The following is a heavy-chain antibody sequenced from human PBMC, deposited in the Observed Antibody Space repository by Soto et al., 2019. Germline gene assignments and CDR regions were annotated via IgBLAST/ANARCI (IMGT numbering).Heavy chain of an antibody. J-gene: IGHJ6*02. CDR3: ATQRVVDYYGMDV. Sequence: QVQLVQSGAEVKKPGASVKVSCKASGYTFSSYGISWVRQAPGQGLEWMGWISAYNGNTEYSQKVQGRVTMTTDTSTNTAYMELRRLRSDDTAVYYCATQRVVDYYGMDVWGQGSTVTVSS. V-gene: IGHV1-18*01. D-gene: IGHD2-21*01. CDR2: ISAYNGNT. CDR1: GYTFSSYG.